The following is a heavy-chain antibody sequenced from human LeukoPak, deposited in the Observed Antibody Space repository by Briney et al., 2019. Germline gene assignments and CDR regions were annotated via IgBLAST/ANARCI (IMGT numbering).Heavy chain of an antibody. V-gene: IGHV1-18*01. Sequence: GASVKVSCKASGYTFTSYGISWVRQAPGQGLEWMGWISAYNGNTNYAQKLQGRVTMTTDTSTSTAYMELRSLRSEDTAVYYCTRDPSIVGAPLTRDYWGQGTLVTVSS. CDR2: ISAYNGNT. D-gene: IGHD1-26*01. CDR3: TRDPSIVGAPLTRDY. CDR1: GYTFTSYG. J-gene: IGHJ4*02.